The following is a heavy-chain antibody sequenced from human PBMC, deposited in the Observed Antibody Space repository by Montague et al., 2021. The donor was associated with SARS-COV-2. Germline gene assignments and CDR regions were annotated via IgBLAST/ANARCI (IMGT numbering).Heavy chain of an antibody. J-gene: IGHJ4*02. V-gene: IGHV4-39*07. CDR2: IYYSGGT. D-gene: IGHD6-6*01. Sequence: SETLSLICTVSGGSISSSSYYWGWIRQPPGKGLEWIGSIYYSGGTYYNPSLKSRVTISVDTSKNQFSLKLSSVTAADTAVYYCARDLNEYSSSGGFDYWGQGTLVTVSS. CDR3: ARDLNEYSSSGGFDY. CDR1: GGSISSSSYY.